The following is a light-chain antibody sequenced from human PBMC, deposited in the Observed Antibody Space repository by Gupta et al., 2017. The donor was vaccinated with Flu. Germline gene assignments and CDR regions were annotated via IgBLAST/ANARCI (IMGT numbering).Light chain of an antibody. J-gene: IGLJ1*01. V-gene: IGLV3-1*01. CDR2: KDN. Sequence: SPGQTAAVPCSGEKLGDKNVSWYQQKPGHPLVLVIYKDNKRPAGTPERFSGSNSGTSATLTISGTQDIDEADYYCQAWDSTFRVFGPGTKVTVL. CDR3: QAWDSTFRV. CDR1: KLGDKN.